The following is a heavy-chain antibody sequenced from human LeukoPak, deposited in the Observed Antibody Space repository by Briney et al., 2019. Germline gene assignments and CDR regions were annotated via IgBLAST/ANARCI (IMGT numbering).Heavy chain of an antibody. CDR1: GGSINSGHW. Sequence: SGTLSLTCGVSGGSINSGHWWSWVRQTPGKGLEWIGEIYVSETTNYNPSLQSRVTISMDKSNNQMSLRLNSLTAADTAVYYCAGHVLVRGTRGFDYWGQGALVTVSS. CDR3: AGHVLVRGTRGFDY. V-gene: IGHV4-4*02. CDR2: IYVSETT. J-gene: IGHJ4*02. D-gene: IGHD2-2*01.